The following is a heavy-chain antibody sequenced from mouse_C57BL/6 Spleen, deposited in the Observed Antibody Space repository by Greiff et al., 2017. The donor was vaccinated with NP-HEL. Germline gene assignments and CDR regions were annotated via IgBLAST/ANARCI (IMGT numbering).Heavy chain of an antibody. CDR3: ARGGTVVAGNAMDY. CDR2: ISSGSSTI. Sequence: EVNLVESGGGLVKPGGSLKLSCAASGFTFSDYGMHWVRQAPEKGLEWVAYISSGSSTIYYADTVKGRFTISRDNAKNTLFLQMTSLRSEDTAMYYCARGGTVVAGNAMDYWGQGTSVTVSS. CDR1: GFTFSDYG. V-gene: IGHV5-17*01. D-gene: IGHD1-1*01. J-gene: IGHJ4*01.